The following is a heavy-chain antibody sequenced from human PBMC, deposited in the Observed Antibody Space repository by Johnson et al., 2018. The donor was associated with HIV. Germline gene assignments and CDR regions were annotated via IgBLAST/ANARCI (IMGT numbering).Heavy chain of an antibody. D-gene: IGHD1-14*01. V-gene: IGHV3-7*01. J-gene: IGHJ3*02. CDR3: ARDQGYPEPAFDI. CDR2: IKQDGSEK. Sequence: VQLVESGGGVVRPGGSLRLSCAASGFSFDDYGMSWVRQAPGKGLEWVANIKQDGSEKYYVDSVKGRFTISRDNAKNSLYLQMNSLRAEDTAVYYCARDQGYPEPAFDIWAKGQWSPSLQ. CDR1: GFSFDDYG.